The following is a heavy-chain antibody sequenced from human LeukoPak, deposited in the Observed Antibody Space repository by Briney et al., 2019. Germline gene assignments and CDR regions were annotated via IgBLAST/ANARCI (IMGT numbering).Heavy chain of an antibody. D-gene: IGHD3-22*01. Sequence: GGSLRLSCAASGFTFSSYAMHWVRQAPGKGLEWVAVISYDGSNKYYADSVKGRFTISRDNSKNTLYLQMNSLRAEDTAVYYCASSAYLNYYFDYWGQGTLVTVSS. CDR1: GFTFSSYA. V-gene: IGHV3-30-3*01. CDR2: ISYDGSNK. CDR3: ASSAYLNYYFDY. J-gene: IGHJ4*02.